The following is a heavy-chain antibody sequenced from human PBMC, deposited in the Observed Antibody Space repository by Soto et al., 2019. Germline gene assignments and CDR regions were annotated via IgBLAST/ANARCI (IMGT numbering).Heavy chain of an antibody. V-gene: IGHV3-33*01. CDR3: ARDIGTTYFEY. CDR1: GFTFSSYG. CDR2: IWYDGSNK. J-gene: IGHJ4*02. Sequence: GWSLRLSCAASGFTFSSYGMHLVRQAPGKGPEWVAVIWYDGSNKYYADSVKGRFTISRDNSKNTLYLQMNSLRAEDTAVYYCARDIGTTYFEYWGQGTLVTVSS. D-gene: IGHD1-7*01.